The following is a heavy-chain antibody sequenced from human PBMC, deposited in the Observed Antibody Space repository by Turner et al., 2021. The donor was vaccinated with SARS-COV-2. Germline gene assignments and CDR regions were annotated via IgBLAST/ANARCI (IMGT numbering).Heavy chain of an antibody. CDR1: GFTFSSYS. D-gene: IGHD3-22*01. V-gene: IGHV3-21*01. CDR3: ARDSFGYYDSSGYYLGGFDY. CDR2: ISSSSRYI. J-gene: IGHJ4*02. Sequence: EVQLVESGGGLVKPGGSLRLSCAASGFTFSSYSMNWVRQAPGKGLAWVSSISSSSRYIDYADSVKGRFTISRDNAKNSLYLQMNSLRAEDTAVYYCARDSFGYYDSSGYYLGGFDYWGQGTLVTVSS.